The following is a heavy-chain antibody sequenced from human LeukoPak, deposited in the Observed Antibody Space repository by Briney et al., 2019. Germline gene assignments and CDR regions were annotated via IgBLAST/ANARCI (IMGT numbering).Heavy chain of an antibody. Sequence: SETLSLTCTVSGGSISSYYWSWIRQPPGKGLEWLGYIYYSGSTNYNPSLKSRVTISVDTSKNHFSLKLSSVTAADTAVYYCARTYYDILTGHTTFDYWGQGTLVTVSS. CDR1: GGSISSYY. J-gene: IGHJ4*02. CDR3: ARTYYDILTGHTTFDY. CDR2: IYYSGST. D-gene: IGHD3-9*01. V-gene: IGHV4-59*08.